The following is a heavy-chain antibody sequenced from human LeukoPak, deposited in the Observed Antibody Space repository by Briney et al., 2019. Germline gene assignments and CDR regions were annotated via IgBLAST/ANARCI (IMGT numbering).Heavy chain of an antibody. V-gene: IGHV1-18*01. Sequence: ASVKVSCKASGYTFTSYGISWVRQAPGQGLEWMGWISAYNGNTNYAQKLQGRVTMTTDTSTSTAYMELRSLRSDDTAVYYCARGLYCSSTSCYSYWFDPWGQGTLVTVSP. CDR3: ARGLYCSSTSCYSYWFDP. CDR2: ISAYNGNT. D-gene: IGHD2-2*01. J-gene: IGHJ5*02. CDR1: GYTFTSYG.